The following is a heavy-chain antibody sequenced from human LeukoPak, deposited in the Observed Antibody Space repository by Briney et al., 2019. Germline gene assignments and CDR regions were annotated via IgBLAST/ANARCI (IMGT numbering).Heavy chain of an antibody. CDR3: ARGDNYDFWSGYYTALGAFDI. D-gene: IGHD3-3*01. J-gene: IGHJ3*02. CDR1: GFTFSSYS. V-gene: IGHV3-48*02. CDR2: ISSSSSTI. Sequence: GGSLRLSCAASGFTFSSYSMNWVRQAPGKGLEWVSYISSSSSTIYYADSVKGRFTISRDNAKNSLYLQMNSLRDEDTAVYYCARGDNYDFWSGYYTALGAFDIWGQGQWSPSLQ.